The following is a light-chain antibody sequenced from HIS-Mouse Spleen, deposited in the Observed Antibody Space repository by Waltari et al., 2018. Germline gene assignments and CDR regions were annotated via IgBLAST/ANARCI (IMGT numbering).Light chain of an antibody. J-gene: IGKJ1*01. CDR2: WAS. CDR3: QQYYSTPWT. V-gene: IGKV4-1*01. Sequence: DIVMTQSPASLAVSLGERATINCQSSQIVLYSANNKNYLAWYQQKPGQPPKLLISWASTRESGVPDRFSGRGSGTDVTLTISSLQAEDVAVYYCQQYYSTPWTFGQGTKVEIK. CDR1: QIVLYSANNKNY.